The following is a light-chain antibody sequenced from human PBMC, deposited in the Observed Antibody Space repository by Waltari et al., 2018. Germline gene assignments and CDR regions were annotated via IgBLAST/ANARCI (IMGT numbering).Light chain of an antibody. CDR2: DAS. Sequence: DIHMTQSPSSLSASVGDRVTFTCQASQDINNYLNWYHQKPGKAPKFLIYDASKLETGASSRISGRGSGTTFTFTISYLELEDVGTYYCQKYDSLPVTFGGGTKVEI. CDR3: QKYDSLPVT. V-gene: IGKV1-33*01. CDR1: QDINNY. J-gene: IGKJ4*01.